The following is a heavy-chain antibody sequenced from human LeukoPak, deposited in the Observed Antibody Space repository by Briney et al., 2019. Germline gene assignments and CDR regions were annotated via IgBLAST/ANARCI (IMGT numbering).Heavy chain of an antibody. D-gene: IGHD4-23*01. CDR1: GFTFSSYS. CDR2: ISSSSSYI. Sequence: GGSLRLSCAASGFTFSSYSMNWVRQAPGKGLEWVSSISSSSSYIYYADSVKGRFTNSRDNAKNSLYLQMNSLRAEDTAVYYCARGALTTVAEFDYWGQGTLVTVSS. J-gene: IGHJ4*02. CDR3: ARGALTTVAEFDY. V-gene: IGHV3-21*01.